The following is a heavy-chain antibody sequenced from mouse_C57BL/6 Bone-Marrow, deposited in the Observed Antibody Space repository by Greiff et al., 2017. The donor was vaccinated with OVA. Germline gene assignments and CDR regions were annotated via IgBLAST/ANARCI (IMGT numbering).Heavy chain of an antibody. CDR3: ARGIYYGSHWYFDV. J-gene: IGHJ1*03. CDR2: FHPYNDDT. D-gene: IGHD1-1*01. Sequence: VKLVASGAELVKPGASVKMSCKASGYTFTTYPIEWMKQNHGKSLEWIGNFHPYNDDTKYNEKFKGKATLTVEKSSSTVYLELSRLTSDDSAVYYCARGIYYGSHWYFDVWGTGTTVTVSS. CDR1: GYTFTTYP. V-gene: IGHV1-47*01.